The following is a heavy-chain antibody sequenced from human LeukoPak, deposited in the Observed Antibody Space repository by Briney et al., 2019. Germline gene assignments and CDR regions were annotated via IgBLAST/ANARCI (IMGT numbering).Heavy chain of an antibody. CDR3: ARGTYYHDSSGSNWFDP. CDR2: IYTSGST. J-gene: IGHJ5*02. Sequence: SETLSLTCTVSGGSISSYYWSWIRQPPGKGLEGIGYIYTSGSTNYNPSLKSRVTISVDTSKNQFSLKLSSVTAADTAVYYCARGTYYHDSSGSNWFDPWGQGTLVTVSS. CDR1: GGSISSYY. V-gene: IGHV4-4*09. D-gene: IGHD3-22*01.